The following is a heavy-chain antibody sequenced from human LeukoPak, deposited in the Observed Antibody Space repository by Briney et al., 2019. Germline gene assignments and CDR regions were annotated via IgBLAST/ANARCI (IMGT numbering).Heavy chain of an antibody. V-gene: IGHV1-8*03. CDR3: AREGNYLASGPFDI. D-gene: IGHD1-7*01. CDR2: MNPNSGNA. Sequence: GASVKVSCKASGGTFSSYAISWVRQATGQGLEWMGWMNPNSGNAGYAQKFQGRVTITRNTSISTAYMELSSLRSEDTAVYYCAREGNYLASGPFDIWGQGTMVTVSS. J-gene: IGHJ3*02. CDR1: GGTFSSYA.